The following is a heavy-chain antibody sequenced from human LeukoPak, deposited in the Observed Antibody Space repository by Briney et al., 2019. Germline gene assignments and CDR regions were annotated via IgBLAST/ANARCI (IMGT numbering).Heavy chain of an antibody. CDR3: AKNLSGNYGY. CDR2: ISGSGGST. Sequence: GGSLRLSCSASGFTFSSYAMSWVRQAPGKGLESISAISGSGGSTYYADSVKGRFTISRDNSKNTLYLQMNSLRAEDTAVYYCAKNLSGNYGYWGQGTLVTVSS. CDR1: GFTFSSYA. J-gene: IGHJ4*02. D-gene: IGHD1-26*01. V-gene: IGHV3-23*01.